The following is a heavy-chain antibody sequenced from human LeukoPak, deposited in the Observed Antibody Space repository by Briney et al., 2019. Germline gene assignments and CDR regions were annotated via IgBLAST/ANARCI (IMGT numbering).Heavy chain of an antibody. CDR2: ISSDSNTR. CDR1: GFIFKDYA. Sequence: TGGSLRLSCAGSGFIFKDYAIHWARQAPGKGLEWVAVISSDSNTRIYANSVEGRFTISRDNSKNTVYLQLSGLRVEDTAVYYCLREGYYDTSGPFSGYFDFWGQGDLVTVSS. V-gene: IGHV3-30*04. D-gene: IGHD3-22*01. CDR3: LREGYYDTSGPFSGYFDF. J-gene: IGHJ4*02.